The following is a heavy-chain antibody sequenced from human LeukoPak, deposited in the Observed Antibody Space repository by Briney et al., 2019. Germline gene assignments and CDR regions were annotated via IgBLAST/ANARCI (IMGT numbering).Heavy chain of an antibody. J-gene: IGHJ4*02. CDR2: IYTSGSS. CDR3: ARDGYSGSSLFDY. CDR1: GASISSYY. Sequence: PSETLSLTCTVSGASISSYYWSWIRQPPGKGLEWIGYIYTSGSSNYNPSLKSRVTISVDTSKNQFSLKLSSVTAADTAVYYCARDGYSGSSLFDYWGQGTLVSVSS. D-gene: IGHD1-26*01. V-gene: IGHV4-4*09.